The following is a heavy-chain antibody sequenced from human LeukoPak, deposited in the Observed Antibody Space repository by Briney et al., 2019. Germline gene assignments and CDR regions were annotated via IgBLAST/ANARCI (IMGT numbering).Heavy chain of an antibody. V-gene: IGHV3-15*01. CDR1: GFTFSNAW. CDR2: IKSKTDGGTT. CDR3: TTDCGGDCYTYYYYYYYMDV. D-gene: IGHD2-21*01. Sequence: SGGSLRLSCAASGFTFSNAWMSWVRQAPGKGLEWVGRIKSKTDGGTTDYAAPVKGRFTTSRDDSKNTLYLQMNSLKTEDTAVYYCTTDCGGDCYTYYYYYYYMDVWGKGTTVTVSS. J-gene: IGHJ6*03.